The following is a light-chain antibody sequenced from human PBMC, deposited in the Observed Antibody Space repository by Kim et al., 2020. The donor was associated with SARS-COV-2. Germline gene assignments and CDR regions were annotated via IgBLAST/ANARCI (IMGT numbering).Light chain of an antibody. V-gene: IGKV3-15*01. Sequence: IVMTQSPATLSVSPGERATLSCRASQSVSNKLAWYQYKPGQPPRVVIYGASTRVPGIPARFSGSGSGTDFTLTVNSLQSEDFAVYYCHQYNDWPPGDTFGQGTKLEI. J-gene: IGKJ2*01. CDR1: QSVSNK. CDR2: GAS. CDR3: HQYNDWPPGDT.